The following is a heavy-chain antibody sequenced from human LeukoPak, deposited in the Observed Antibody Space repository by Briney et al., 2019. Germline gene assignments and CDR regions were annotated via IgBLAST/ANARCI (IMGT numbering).Heavy chain of an antibody. CDR3: ARALDYFGPGRIDY. CDR2: INSDGSST. CDR1: GFTFTNYW. V-gene: IGHV3-74*01. J-gene: IGHJ4*02. Sequence: PGGSLRLSCAASGFTFTNYWMHWVRQAPGKGLVWVSYINSDGSSTNYADSVKGRFTISRDNAKNTVYLQMNSLRADDTAVYYCARALDYFGPGRIDYWGQGTLVTVSS. D-gene: IGHD3-10*01.